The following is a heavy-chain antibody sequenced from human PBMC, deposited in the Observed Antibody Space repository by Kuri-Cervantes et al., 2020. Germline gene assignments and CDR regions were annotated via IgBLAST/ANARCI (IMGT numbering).Heavy chain of an antibody. CDR2: IYYNGDT. D-gene: IGHD2-2*01. Sequence: ESLKISCAVSGGSVSSPSYYWSWIRQPPGKRLEWIGHIYYNGDTKYSPSLRSRVTVSLDTSKNEFSLKLSSVTAADTAVYYCARAPHCSSTSCSGDYFDYWGQGTLVTVSS. V-gene: IGHV4-61*01. J-gene: IGHJ4*02. CDR1: GGSVSSPSYY. CDR3: ARAPHCSSTSCSGDYFDY.